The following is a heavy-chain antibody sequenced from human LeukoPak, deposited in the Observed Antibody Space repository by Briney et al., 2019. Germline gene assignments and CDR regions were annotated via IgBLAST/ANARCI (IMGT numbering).Heavy chain of an antibody. D-gene: IGHD3-22*01. V-gene: IGHV4-59*08. J-gene: IGHJ4*02. CDR1: GGSISPYY. CDR2: IFYSGST. CDR3: ARHGTSRITMNH. Sequence: SETLSLTCTASGGSISPYYWSWIRQPPGEGLEWIGYIFYSGSTNYNPSLKSRVTISVDTSKNQFSLKLSSVTAADTAVYYCARHGTSRITMNHWGQGTLVTVSS.